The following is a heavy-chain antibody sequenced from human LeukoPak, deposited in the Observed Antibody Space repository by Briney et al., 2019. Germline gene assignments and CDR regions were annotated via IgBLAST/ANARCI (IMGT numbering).Heavy chain of an antibody. J-gene: IGHJ5*02. V-gene: IGHV3-30-3*01. CDR3: ARDLDSSSWWNWFDP. Sequence: GGSLRLSCAASGFTFSSYAMHWVGKAPGKGREGGAVISYDGSNKYYADSVKGRFTISRDNSKNTLYLQMNSLRAEDTAMYYCARDLDSSSWWNWFDPWGQGTLVTVSS. CDR2: ISYDGSNK. CDR1: GFTFSSYA. D-gene: IGHD6-13*01.